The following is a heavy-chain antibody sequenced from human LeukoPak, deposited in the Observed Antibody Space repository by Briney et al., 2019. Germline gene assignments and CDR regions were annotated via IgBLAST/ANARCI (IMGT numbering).Heavy chain of an antibody. D-gene: IGHD3-9*01. Sequence: GGSLRLSCAASGFTFSSYAMSWVRQAPGKGLEWVSAISGSGGSTYYADSVKGRFTISRDNSKNTLYLQMNSLRAGDTAVYYCAKAEYYDILTGYYDFDYWGQGTLVTVSS. CDR3: AKAEYYDILTGYYDFDY. J-gene: IGHJ4*02. CDR2: ISGSGGST. CDR1: GFTFSSYA. V-gene: IGHV3-23*01.